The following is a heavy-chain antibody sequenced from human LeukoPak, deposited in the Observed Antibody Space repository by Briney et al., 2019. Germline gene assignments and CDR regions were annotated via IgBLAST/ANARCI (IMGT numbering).Heavy chain of an antibody. CDR2: IYHSGSN. D-gene: IGHD1-26*01. CDR3: ARRVGATNPYFDY. J-gene: IGHJ4*02. Sequence: SETLSLTCTVSGYSISSGYYWGWIRQPPGKGLEWIGSIYHSGSNYYNPSLKIRVTISVDTSKNQFSLKLSSVTAADTAVYYCARRVGATNPYFDYWGQGTLVTVSS. V-gene: IGHV4-38-2*02. CDR1: GYSISSGYY.